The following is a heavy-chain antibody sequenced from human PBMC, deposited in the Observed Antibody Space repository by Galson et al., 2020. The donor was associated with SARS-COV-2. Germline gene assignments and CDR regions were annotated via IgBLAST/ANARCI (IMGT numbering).Heavy chain of an antibody. CDR1: GYTFTSYD. V-gene: IGHV1-8*01. J-gene: IGHJ3*02. D-gene: IGHD2-2*01. Sequence: ASVKVSCKASGYTFTSYDINWVRQATGQGLEWMGWMNPNSGNTGYAQKFQGRVTMTRNTSISTAYMELSSLRSEDTAVYYCARDKGDCSSTSCYSDAFDIWGQGTMVTVSS. CDR3: ARDKGDCSSTSCYSDAFDI. CDR2: MNPNSGNT.